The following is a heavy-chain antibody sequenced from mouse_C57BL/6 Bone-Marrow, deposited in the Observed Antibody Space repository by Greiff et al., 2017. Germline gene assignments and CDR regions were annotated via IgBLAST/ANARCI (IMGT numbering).Heavy chain of an antibody. Sequence: VQLQQSGAELVRPGTSVKMSCKASGYTFTNYWIGWAKQRPGHGLEWIGDIYPGGGYTNYNEKFKGQATLTADKSSSTAYMQFSSLTSEDSGSYYCARTGTGVDYWGQGTTLTVSS. CDR2: IYPGGGYT. V-gene: IGHV1-63*01. J-gene: IGHJ2*01. CDR3: ARTGTGVDY. CDR1: GYTFTNYW. D-gene: IGHD4-1*01.